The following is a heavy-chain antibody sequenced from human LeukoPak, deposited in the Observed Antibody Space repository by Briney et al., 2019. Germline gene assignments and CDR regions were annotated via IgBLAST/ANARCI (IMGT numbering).Heavy chain of an antibody. CDR1: GFTFSSYW. CDR2: IKQDGSEK. J-gene: IGHJ6*03. V-gene: IGHV3-7*01. CDR3: ARKNIAARYYYYYYMDV. Sequence: GGSLRLSCAASGFTFSSYWMSWVRQAPGKGLEWVANIKQDGSEKYYVDSVKGRFTISRDNAKNSLYLQMNSLRAEDTAVYYCARKNIAARYYYYYYMDVWGKGTTVTVSS. D-gene: IGHD6-6*01.